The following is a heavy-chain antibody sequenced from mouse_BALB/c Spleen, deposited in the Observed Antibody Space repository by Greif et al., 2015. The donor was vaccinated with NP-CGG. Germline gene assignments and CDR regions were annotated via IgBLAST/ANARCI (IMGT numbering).Heavy chain of an antibody. CDR2: INPYNDGT. J-gene: IGHJ2*01. CDR1: GYTFTSYV. V-gene: IGHV1-14*01. Sequence: VQLQQSGSELVKPGASVKMSCKASGYTFTSYVMHWVKQKPGQGLEWIGYINPYNDGTKYNEKFKGKATLTSDKSSSTAYMELSSLTSEDSAVYYCASPIYYYGRGFDYWGQGTTLTVSS. CDR3: ASPIYYYGRGFDY. D-gene: IGHD1-1*01.